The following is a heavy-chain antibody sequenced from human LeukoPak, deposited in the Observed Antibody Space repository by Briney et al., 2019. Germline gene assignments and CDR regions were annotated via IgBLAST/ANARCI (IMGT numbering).Heavy chain of an antibody. J-gene: IGHJ4*02. D-gene: IGHD4-11*01. V-gene: IGHV1-18*01. CDR1: GYTFTSYG. CDR2: ISAYNGNT. Sequence: GASVKVSCKASGYTFTSYGISWVRQAPGQGLEWMGWISAYNGNTNYAQKFQGRVTITTDESTSTAYMELSSLRSEDTAVYYCARVLDDYSNYGLCYWGQGTLVTVSS. CDR3: ARVLDDYSNYGLCY.